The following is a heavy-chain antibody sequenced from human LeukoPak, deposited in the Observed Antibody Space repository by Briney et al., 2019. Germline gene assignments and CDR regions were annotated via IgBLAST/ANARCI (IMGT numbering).Heavy chain of an antibody. V-gene: IGHV3-23*01. CDR1: GFTFSSYA. Sequence: GGSLRLSCAASGFTFSSYAMSWVRQAPGKGLEWVSAISGSGGSTYYADSVKGRSTISRDNSKNTLYLQMNSLRAEDTAVYYCAKVDYGDRSYFDYWGQGTLVTVSS. CDR3: AKVDYGDRSYFDY. D-gene: IGHD4-17*01. CDR2: ISGSGGST. J-gene: IGHJ4*02.